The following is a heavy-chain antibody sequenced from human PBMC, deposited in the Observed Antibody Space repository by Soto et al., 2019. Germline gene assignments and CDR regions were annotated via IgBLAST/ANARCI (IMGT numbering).Heavy chain of an antibody. CDR3: AALNVVVAAPHGVATNWFDP. Sequence: SETLSLTCTVSGGSISSYYWSWIRQPTGKGLEWIGRIYTSGSTNYNPSLKSRVTMSVDTSKNQFSLKLGSVTAADPAVYYCAALNVVVAAPHGVATNWFDPWGQGTLVTVSS. CDR2: IYTSGST. D-gene: IGHD2-15*01. V-gene: IGHV4-4*07. J-gene: IGHJ5*02. CDR1: GGSISSYY.